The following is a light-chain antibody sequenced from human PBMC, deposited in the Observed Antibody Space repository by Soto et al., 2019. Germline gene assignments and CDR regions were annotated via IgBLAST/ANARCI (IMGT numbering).Light chain of an antibody. V-gene: IGKV3-11*01. J-gene: IGKJ5*01. Sequence: EIVLTQSPATLYLSPGDRATLSCRASQSVNSYLAWYQQQPGQAPRLLIYDASNRATGIPARFSGSGSGTDFTLTISSLEPEDFAVYYCQHRRDFGQGTRLEIK. CDR1: QSVNSY. CDR3: QHRRD. CDR2: DAS.